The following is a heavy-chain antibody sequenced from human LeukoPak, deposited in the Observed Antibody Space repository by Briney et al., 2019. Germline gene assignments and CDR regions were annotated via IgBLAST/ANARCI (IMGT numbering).Heavy chain of an antibody. Sequence: GESLKIFCEGSGYSFTSYWIGWVRQMPGKGLEWMGIIYPGDSDTRYSPSFQGQVTISADKSISTAYLQWSSLKASDTAMYYCARHMYSSSWFGDYWGQGTLVTVSS. CDR1: GYSFTSYW. CDR3: ARHMYSSSWFGDY. J-gene: IGHJ4*02. V-gene: IGHV5-51*01. D-gene: IGHD6-13*01. CDR2: IYPGDSDT.